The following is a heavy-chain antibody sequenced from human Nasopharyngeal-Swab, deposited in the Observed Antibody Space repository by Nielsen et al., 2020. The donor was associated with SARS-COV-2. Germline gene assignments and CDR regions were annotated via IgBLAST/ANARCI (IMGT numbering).Heavy chain of an antibody. D-gene: IGHD3-10*01. CDR3: ARTRNRSGRRTDAFAI. CDR1: GFTFSSYG. CDR2: ISYDGSNK. J-gene: IGHJ3*02. V-gene: IGHV3-30*03. Sequence: GESLKISCAASGFTFSSYGMHWVRQAPGKGLEWVAVISYDGSNKYYADSVKGRFTISRDTSKNTLYLQMNSLRAEDTAVYYCARTRNRSGRRTDAFAI.